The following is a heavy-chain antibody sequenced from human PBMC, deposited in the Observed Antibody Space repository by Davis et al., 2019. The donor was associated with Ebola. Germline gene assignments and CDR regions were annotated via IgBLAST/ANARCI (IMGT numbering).Heavy chain of an antibody. Sequence: PGGSLRLSCTVSGGSISSYYWSWIRQPPGKGLEWIGYIYYSGSTNYNPSLKSRVTISVDTSKNQFSLKLSSVTAADTAVYYCARHWRDCSGGSCPSRGPAFDYWGQGTLVTVSS. CDR2: IYYSGST. V-gene: IGHV4-59*08. CDR1: GGSISSYY. D-gene: IGHD2-15*01. CDR3: ARHWRDCSGGSCPSRGPAFDY. J-gene: IGHJ4*02.